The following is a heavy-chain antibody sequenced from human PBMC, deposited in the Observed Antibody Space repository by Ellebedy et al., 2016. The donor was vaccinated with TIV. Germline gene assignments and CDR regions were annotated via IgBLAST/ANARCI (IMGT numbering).Heavy chain of an antibody. V-gene: IGHV1-18*01. CDR1: GYTFTSYG. Sequence: ASVKVSCXASGYTFTSYGISWVRQAPGQGLEWMGWISAYNGNTNYAQKLRGRVTMTTDTSTSTAYMELRSLRSDDTAVYYCARDLRLYSSGWSPLGYWGQGTLVTVSS. CDR3: ARDLRLYSSGWSPLGY. CDR2: ISAYNGNT. J-gene: IGHJ4*02. D-gene: IGHD6-19*01.